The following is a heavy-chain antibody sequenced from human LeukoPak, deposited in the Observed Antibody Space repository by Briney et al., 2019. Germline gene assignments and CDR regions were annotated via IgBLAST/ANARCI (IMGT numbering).Heavy chain of an antibody. Sequence: GRSLRLSCAASGFTFSSYGMHWVRQAPGKGLEWVAVISYDGSSKYYADSVKGRFTISRDNSKNTLYLQMISLRAEDTAVYYCAKDMCSSTSCYRAFDYWGQGTLVTVSS. CDR3: AKDMCSSTSCYRAFDY. CDR2: ISYDGSSK. CDR1: GFTFSSYG. V-gene: IGHV3-30*18. J-gene: IGHJ4*02. D-gene: IGHD2-2*01.